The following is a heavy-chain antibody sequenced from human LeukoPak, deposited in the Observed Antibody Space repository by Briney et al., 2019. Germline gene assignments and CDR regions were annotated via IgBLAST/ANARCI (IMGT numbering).Heavy chain of an antibody. Sequence: SVKVSCKASGGTFSSYAISWVRQAPGQGLEWMGRIIPILGIANYAQKFQGRVTITADKSTSTAYMELSSLRSEDTAVYYCATDSSWYFFSWWGQGTLVTVSS. CDR3: ATDSSWYFFSW. CDR1: GGTFSSYA. V-gene: IGHV1-69*04. J-gene: IGHJ4*02. D-gene: IGHD6-13*01. CDR2: IIPILGIA.